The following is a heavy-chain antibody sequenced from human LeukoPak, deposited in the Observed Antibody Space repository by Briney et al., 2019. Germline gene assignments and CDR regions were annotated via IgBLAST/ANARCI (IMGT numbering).Heavy chain of an antibody. CDR1: GYTLTELS. V-gene: IGHV1-24*01. Sequence: ASVKVSCTVSGYTLTELSMHWVRQAPGKGLEWMGGFDPEDGETIYAQTLQGRVTMTEDTSTDTAYMELSSLRSEDTAVYYCATVEIPAGTGYYYGMDVWGQGTTVTVSS. J-gene: IGHJ6*02. CDR2: FDPEDGET. D-gene: IGHD6-13*01. CDR3: ATVEIPAGTGYYYGMDV.